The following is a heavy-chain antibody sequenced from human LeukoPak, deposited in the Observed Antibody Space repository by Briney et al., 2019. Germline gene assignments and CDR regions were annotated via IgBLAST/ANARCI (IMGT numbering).Heavy chain of an antibody. Sequence: ASVKVSCKASGGTFSSYAISWVRQAPGQGLEWMGGIIPIFGTANYAQKFQGRVTITADESTSTAYMELSSLRSEDTAVYYCARDPNYYDSSGYWTPLVYFDYWGQGTLVTVSS. CDR3: ARDPNYYDSSGYWTPLVYFDY. D-gene: IGHD3-22*01. V-gene: IGHV1-69*13. CDR1: GGTFSSYA. J-gene: IGHJ4*02. CDR2: IIPIFGTA.